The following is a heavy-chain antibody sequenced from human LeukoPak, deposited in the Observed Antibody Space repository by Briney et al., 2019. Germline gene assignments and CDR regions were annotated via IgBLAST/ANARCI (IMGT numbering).Heavy chain of an antibody. J-gene: IGHJ4*02. Sequence: PGGSLRLSCAASGFTFRSYGMHWVRQAPGKGLEWVAVISYDGSNKYYADSVKGRFTISRDNSKNTLYLQMNSLRAEDPAVYYCAKVRRIAAAGYYFDYWGQGTLVTVSS. D-gene: IGHD6-13*01. CDR1: GFTFRSYG. V-gene: IGHV3-30*18. CDR2: ISYDGSNK. CDR3: AKVRRIAAAGYYFDY.